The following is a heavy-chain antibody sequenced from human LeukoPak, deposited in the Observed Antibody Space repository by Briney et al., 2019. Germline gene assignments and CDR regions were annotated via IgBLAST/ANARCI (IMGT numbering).Heavy chain of an antibody. Sequence: GGSLRLSCAASGFTFSSYVMNWVRQAPEEGLEWVSSISGSGDRTYYADSVKGRFTISRDNPENILYLQMDSLRAEDTAVYYCARDPAVASRATFYYWGQGTLVTVSS. CDR3: ARDPAVASRATFYY. D-gene: IGHD6-13*01. V-gene: IGHV3-23*01. CDR2: ISGSGDRT. CDR1: GFTFSSYV. J-gene: IGHJ4*02.